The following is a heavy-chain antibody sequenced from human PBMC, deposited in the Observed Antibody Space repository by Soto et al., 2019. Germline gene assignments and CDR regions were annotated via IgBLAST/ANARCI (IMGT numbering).Heavy chain of an antibody. CDR3: AREPKDSSSWYGWFDP. J-gene: IGHJ5*02. V-gene: IGHV1-69*19. CDR2: IIPIFGTA. CDR1: GGTFSSYA. Sequence: QVQLVQSGAEVKKPGSSVKVSCKASGGTFSSYAISWVRQAPGQGLEWMGGIIPIFGTANYAQKFQGRVTITADESTSTAYMELGSLRSEDTSVYYCAREPKDSSSWYGWFDPWGQGTLVTVSS. D-gene: IGHD6-13*01.